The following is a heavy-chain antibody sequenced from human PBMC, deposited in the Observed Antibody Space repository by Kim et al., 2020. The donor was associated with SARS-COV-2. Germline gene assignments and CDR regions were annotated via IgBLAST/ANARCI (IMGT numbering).Heavy chain of an antibody. CDR3: AKGLAVRASARTYDAFDI. CDR1: GGSISSYY. Sequence: SETLSLTCTVSGGSISSYYWSWIRQPPGKGLEWIGYIYYSGSTNYNPSLKSRVTISVDTSKNQFSLKLSSVTAADTAVYYCAKGLAVRASARTYDAFDIWGQGTMVTVSS. D-gene: IGHD3-10*01. J-gene: IGHJ3*02. V-gene: IGHV4-59*13. CDR2: IYYSGST.